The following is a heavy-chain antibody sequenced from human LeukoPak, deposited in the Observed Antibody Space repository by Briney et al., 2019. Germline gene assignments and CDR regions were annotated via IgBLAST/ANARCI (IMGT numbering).Heavy chain of an antibody. J-gene: IGHJ5*02. CDR1: GFTFDDYG. D-gene: IGHD6-6*01. V-gene: IGHV3-20*04. CDR2: INWNGGST. Sequence: GGSLRLSCAASGFTFDDYGMSWVRQAPGKGLEWVSGINWNGGSTGYADSVKGRFTISRDNAKNSLYLQMHSLRAEDTALYYCARDALVAARLGWFDPWCQGTLVTVSS. CDR3: ARDALVAARLGWFDP.